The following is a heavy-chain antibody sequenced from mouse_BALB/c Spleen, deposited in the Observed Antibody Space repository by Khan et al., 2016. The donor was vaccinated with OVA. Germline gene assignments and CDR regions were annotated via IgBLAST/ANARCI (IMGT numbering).Heavy chain of an antibody. Sequence: EVELVESGGDLVKPGGSLKLSCAASGLTFSSYGMSWVRQTPDKRLEWVATLSSGGDYTYYPASVEGRFTISRDHAKNTLYLQMSSLKSYDTAMYYCASHLTGSFAYWGQGTLVTVSA. CDR2: LSSGGDYT. J-gene: IGHJ3*01. CDR1: GLTFSSYG. D-gene: IGHD4-1*01. CDR3: ASHLTGSFAY. V-gene: IGHV5-6*01.